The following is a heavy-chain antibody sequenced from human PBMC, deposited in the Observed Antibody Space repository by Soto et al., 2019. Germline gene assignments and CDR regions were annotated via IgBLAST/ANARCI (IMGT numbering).Heavy chain of an antibody. CDR3: ARAYSGRLPRRADYYFAMDV. V-gene: IGHV3-13*05. Sequence: PGGSLRLSCAASGFTFSTYDMHWVRQATGKGLEWVSAIGSADDPYYLGSVKGRFTISRGNAKNSLYLQMNSLRAGDTAVYYCARAYSGRLPRRADYYFAMDVWGQGTTVTVSS. D-gene: IGHD2-15*01. CDR1: GFTFSTYD. J-gene: IGHJ6*02. CDR2: IGSADDP.